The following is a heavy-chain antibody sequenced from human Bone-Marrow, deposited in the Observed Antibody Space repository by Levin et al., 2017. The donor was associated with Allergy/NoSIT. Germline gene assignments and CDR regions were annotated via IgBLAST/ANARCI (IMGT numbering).Heavy chain of an antibody. D-gene: IGHD3-10*01. CDR2: IYYSGNT. Sequence: SETLSLTCSVSGASISSFYWSWIRQPPGKELEWIGYIYYSGNTNYNPSLKSRVTLSIDTSKNQFSLKLSSVTAADTAVYYCARHETFYYGSGSFASGMDVWGQGTTVTVSS. V-gene: IGHV4-59*08. J-gene: IGHJ6*02. CDR1: GASISSFY. CDR3: ARHETFYYGSGSFASGMDV.